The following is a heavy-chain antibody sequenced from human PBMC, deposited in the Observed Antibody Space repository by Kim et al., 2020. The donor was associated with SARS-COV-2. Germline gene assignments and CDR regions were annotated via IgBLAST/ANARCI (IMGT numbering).Heavy chain of an antibody. J-gene: IGHJ6*02. CDR3: ARTPRAGWQYYYGMDV. Sequence: SVKGRLTIPRDNSKNPLYLQMNSLRAEDTAVYYCARTPRAGWQYYYGMDVWGQGTTVTVSS. V-gene: IGHV3-23*01. D-gene: IGHD6-13*01.